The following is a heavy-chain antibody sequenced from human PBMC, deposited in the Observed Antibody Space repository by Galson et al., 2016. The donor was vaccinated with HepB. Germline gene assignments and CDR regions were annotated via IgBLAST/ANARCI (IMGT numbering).Heavy chain of an antibody. CDR3: ARRDLMRPHVFDF. Sequence: TLSLTCTVSGDPMTRGDYYWNWIRQYPEKGLEWIGYIYHTGSTHYNPSLKSRITISVDTSKNQFSLKLTSVTAADTAVYSCARRDLMRPHVFDFWGQGTMVTVSS. D-gene: IGHD5-24*01. CDR2: IYHTGST. CDR1: GDPMTRGDYY. V-gene: IGHV4-31*03. J-gene: IGHJ3*01.